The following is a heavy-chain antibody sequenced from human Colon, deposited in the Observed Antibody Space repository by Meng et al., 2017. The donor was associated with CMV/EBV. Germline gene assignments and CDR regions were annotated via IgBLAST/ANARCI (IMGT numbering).Heavy chain of an antibody. CDR2: ISPGSSSI. CDR3: ATYITASTDY. J-gene: IGHJ4*02. Sequence: GESLKISCAASGFSLSGHSMNWVRQAPGKGLEWVSSISPGSSSIHYADPVKGRFSVSRDNAKNSLYLQMDSLRAEDTAVYYCATYITASTDYWGPGTLVTVSS. CDR1: GFSLSGHS. D-gene: IGHD1-14*01. V-gene: IGHV3-21*01.